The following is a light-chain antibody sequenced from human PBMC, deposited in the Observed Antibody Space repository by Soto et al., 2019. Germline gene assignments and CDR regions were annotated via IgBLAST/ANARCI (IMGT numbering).Light chain of an antibody. CDR3: QQYGSSPWT. V-gene: IGKV3-20*01. CDR2: GAS. CDR1: QSVSSSSY. J-gene: IGKJ1*01. Sequence: EIVLTQSPGTLSLSPGERATLSCMASQSVSSSSYLAWYQQKPGQAPGLLIYGASSRATGIPDRFSGSGSGTDFTLTISRLEPEDFAVYYCQQYGSSPWTFGQGTKVDIK.